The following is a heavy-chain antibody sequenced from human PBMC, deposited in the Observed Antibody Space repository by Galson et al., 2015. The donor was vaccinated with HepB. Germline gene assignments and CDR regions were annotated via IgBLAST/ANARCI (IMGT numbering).Heavy chain of an antibody. V-gene: IGHV1-18*04. Sequence: SVKVSCKASGYTFTSYGISWVRQAPRQGLEWMGWISTYNDNTNYAQKLQDRVNITTDTSTSTAYMELRSLRSDETAVVYCSRENIGVALDFWGQGTLVTVSS. CDR3: SRENIGVALDF. J-gene: IGHJ4*02. D-gene: IGHD2-15*01. CDR2: ISTYNDNT. CDR1: GYTFTSYG.